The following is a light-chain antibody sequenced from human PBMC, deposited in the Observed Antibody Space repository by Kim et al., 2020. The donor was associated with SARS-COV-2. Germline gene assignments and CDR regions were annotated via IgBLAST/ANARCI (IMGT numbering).Light chain of an antibody. V-gene: IGLV3-21*04. CDR1: NIGRKR. CDR2: YDS. J-gene: IGLJ3*02. CDR3: QVWDSSSDHPV. Sequence: APGKTARITCGGNNIGRKRVHWYQQKPGQAPVLVIYYDSDRPSGIPERFSGSNSGNTATLTISRVEAGDEADYYCQVWDSSSDHPVFGGGTQLTVL.